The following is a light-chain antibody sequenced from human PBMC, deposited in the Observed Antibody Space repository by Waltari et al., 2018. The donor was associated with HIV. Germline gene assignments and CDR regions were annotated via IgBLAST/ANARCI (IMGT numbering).Light chain of an antibody. J-gene: IGLJ2*01. CDR3: CSYSDSGTIL. Sequence: SALTQPASVSGSPGQSITISCLGALSDIGSFSYVPWYQHHPDKAPKLILYDVTYRPSGVSGRFSGSRSGSMASLTISGLQPEDEADYFCCSYSDSGTILFGGGTRVTVL. CDR2: DVT. CDR1: LSDIGSFSY. V-gene: IGLV2-14*03.